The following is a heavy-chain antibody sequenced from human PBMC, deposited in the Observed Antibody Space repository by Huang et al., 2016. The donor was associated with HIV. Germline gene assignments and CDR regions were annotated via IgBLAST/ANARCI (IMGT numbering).Heavy chain of an antibody. CDR2: MNPNSGNT. D-gene: IGHD3-22*01. CDR1: GYTFINYD. Sequence: QVQLVQSGAEVKKPGASVKVSCKASGYTFINYDINWVRQATGQGLEWMGWMNPNSGNTSYAQKFQGRVTITRNTSISTAYMELSSLRSEDTAVYYCARGGAYYYDSSGYRYNWFDPWGQGTLVTVSS. CDR3: ARGGAYYYDSSGYRYNWFDP. J-gene: IGHJ5*02. V-gene: IGHV1-8*03.